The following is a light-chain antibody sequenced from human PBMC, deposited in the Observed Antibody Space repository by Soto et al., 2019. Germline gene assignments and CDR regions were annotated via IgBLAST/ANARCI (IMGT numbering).Light chain of an antibody. J-gene: IGLJ2*01. CDR2: EVS. CDR3: SSYTSTNII. Sequence: QAVLTQPASVSGSHRQSITISCTGTSSDIGGYNYVSWYQQHPGKAPKLIIYEVSNRPSGVSNRFSGSKSGNTASLTISGLQAEDEADYYCSSYTSTNIIFGGGTKLTVL. V-gene: IGLV2-14*01. CDR1: SSDIGGYNY.